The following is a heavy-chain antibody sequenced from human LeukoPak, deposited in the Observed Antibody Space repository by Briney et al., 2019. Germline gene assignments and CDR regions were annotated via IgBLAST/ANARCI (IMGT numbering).Heavy chain of an antibody. V-gene: IGHV4-59*01. Sequence: SETLSLTCTVPGGSISGFYWSWIRQPPGKGLEWVGYISYSGNTNSNPSLKSRVTISVDTSNNQFSLKLNSVTAADTAMYYCARHNYYDSSGLDAFDIWGQGTMVTVSS. D-gene: IGHD3-22*01. CDR3: ARHNYYDSSGLDAFDI. CDR1: GGSISGFY. J-gene: IGHJ3*02. CDR2: ISYSGNT.